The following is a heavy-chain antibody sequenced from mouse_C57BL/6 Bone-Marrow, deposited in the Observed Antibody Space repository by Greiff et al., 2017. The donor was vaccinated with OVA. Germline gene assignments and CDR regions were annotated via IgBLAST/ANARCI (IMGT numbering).Heavy chain of an antibody. CDR3: ARIPYYSGSSAAP. CDR1: EYEFPSHD. CDR2: INSDGGST. V-gene: IGHV5-2*01. Sequence: EVKLVESGGGLVQPGESLKLSCESNEYEFPSHDMSWVRKTPEKRLELVAAINSDGGSTYYPDTMERRFIISRDNTKKTLYRQLDSLRSEDTALYYCARIPYYSGSSAAPWGQGTLVTVSA. D-gene: IGHD1-1*01. J-gene: IGHJ3*01.